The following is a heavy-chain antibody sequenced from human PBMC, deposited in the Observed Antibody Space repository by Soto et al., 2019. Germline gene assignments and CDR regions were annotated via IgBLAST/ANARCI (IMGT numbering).Heavy chain of an antibody. D-gene: IGHD3-9*01. CDR1: GYTFTSYG. V-gene: IGHV1-18*04. J-gene: IGHJ6*02. Sequence: ASVKVSCKASGYTFTSYGISWVRQAPGQGLEWMGWISAYNGNTNYAQKLQGRVTMTTDTSTSTAYMELRSLRSDDTAVHYCARASYYDILTGYLYYYYGMDVWGQGTTVTVSS. CDR3: ARASYYDILTGYLYYYYGMDV. CDR2: ISAYNGNT.